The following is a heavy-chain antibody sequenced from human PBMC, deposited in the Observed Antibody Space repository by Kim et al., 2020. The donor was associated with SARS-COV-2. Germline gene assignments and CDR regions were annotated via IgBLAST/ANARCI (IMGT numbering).Heavy chain of an antibody. CDR3: AQDGGEYYYYYYGMDV. CDR2: ISGNGIT. D-gene: IGHD3-16*01. V-gene: IGHV3-23*01. Sequence: GGSLRLSCHASEFSFSGYAMSWVRQAPGKGLEWVAGISGNGITYYADSVKGRFTISRDSFQDTLYLQMSSLRAEDTAIYYCAQDGGEYYYYYYGMDVWGNGTTVTVSS. CDR1: EFSFSGYA. J-gene: IGHJ6*04.